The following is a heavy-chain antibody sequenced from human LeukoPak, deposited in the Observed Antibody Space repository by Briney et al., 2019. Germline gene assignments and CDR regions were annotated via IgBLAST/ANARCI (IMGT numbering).Heavy chain of an antibody. V-gene: IGHV3-15*01. CDR2: IKSKADGGTT. CDR1: GFTFSNAW. Sequence: GGSLRLSCAASGFTFSNAWMSWVRQAPGKGLEWVGRIKSKADGGTTDYAAPVKGRFTISRDDSKNALYPQMDSLKTEDTAVFYCTTLSWSGYLDYWGQGTLVTVSS. D-gene: IGHD3-3*01. J-gene: IGHJ4*02. CDR3: TTLSWSGYLDY.